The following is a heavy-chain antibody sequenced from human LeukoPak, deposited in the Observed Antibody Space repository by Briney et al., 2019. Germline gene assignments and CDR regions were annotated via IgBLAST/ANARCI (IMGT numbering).Heavy chain of an antibody. V-gene: IGHV3-23*01. CDR1: GFTFSDYS. Sequence: GGSLRLSCAASGFTFSDYSMNWVRQAPGKGLEWVSAISGSGGSTYYADSVKGRFTISRDNSKNTLYLQMNSLRAEDTAVYYCAKVNDGEEYSYYFDYWGQGTLVTVSS. D-gene: IGHD5-18*01. CDR2: ISGSGGST. J-gene: IGHJ4*02. CDR3: AKVNDGEEYSYYFDY.